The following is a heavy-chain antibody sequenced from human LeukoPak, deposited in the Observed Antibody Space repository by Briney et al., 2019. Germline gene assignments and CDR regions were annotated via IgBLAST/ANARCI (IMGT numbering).Heavy chain of an antibody. CDR2: IVVGSGNT. CDR1: GFTFTNSA. CDR3: AAAGESGSYSAWLDP. D-gene: IGHD1-26*01. J-gene: IGHJ5*02. Sequence: SVKVSCKASGFTFTNSAMQWVRQARGQRLEWIGWIVVGSGNTNYAQKFQERVTITRDMSTSTAYMELSSLRSEDTAVYYCAAAGESGSYSAWLDPWGQGTLVTVSS. V-gene: IGHV1-58*02.